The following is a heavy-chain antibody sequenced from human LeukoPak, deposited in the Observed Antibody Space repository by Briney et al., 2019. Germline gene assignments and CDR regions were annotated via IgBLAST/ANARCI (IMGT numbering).Heavy chain of an antibody. CDR2: INAGNGNT. V-gene: IGHV1-3*01. Sequence: ASVKVSCKASGYTFTSYAMHWVRQAPGQRLEWMGWINAGNGNTKYSQKFQGRVTITRDTSASTAYMELSSLRSEDTAVHYCARALPAAMIHGMDVWGQGTTVTVSS. CDR3: ARALPAAMIHGMDV. J-gene: IGHJ6*02. D-gene: IGHD2-2*01. CDR1: GYTFTSYA.